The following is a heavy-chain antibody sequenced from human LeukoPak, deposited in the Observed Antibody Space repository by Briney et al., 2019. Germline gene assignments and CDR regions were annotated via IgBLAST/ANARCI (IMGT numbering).Heavy chain of an antibody. CDR2: INHSGST. J-gene: IGHJ5*02. Sequence: SGGSLRLSCAASGFTFNNYWMGWVRQAPGKGLEWIGEINHSGSTNYNPSLKSRVTISVDTSKNQFSLKLSSVTAADTAVYYCARATDIVVVPAATRPLNWFDPWGQGTLVTVSS. CDR3: ARATDIVVVPAATRPLNWFDP. CDR1: GFTFNNYW. D-gene: IGHD2-2*01. V-gene: IGHV4-34*01.